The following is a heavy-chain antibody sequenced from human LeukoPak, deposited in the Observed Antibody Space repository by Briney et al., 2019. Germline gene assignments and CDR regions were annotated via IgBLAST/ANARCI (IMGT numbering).Heavy chain of an antibody. D-gene: IGHD3-22*01. V-gene: IGHV3-21*01. CDR1: GFTFSSYS. CDR3: ARAEVVVDANLDWDAFDI. CDR2: ISSSSSYI. Sequence: GGSLRLSCAASGFTFSSYSMNCVRQPPGKGLEWVSSISSSSSYIYYADSVKGRFTISRDNAKNSLYLQMNSLRAEDTAVYYCARAEVVVDANLDWDAFDIWGQGTMVTVSS. J-gene: IGHJ3*02.